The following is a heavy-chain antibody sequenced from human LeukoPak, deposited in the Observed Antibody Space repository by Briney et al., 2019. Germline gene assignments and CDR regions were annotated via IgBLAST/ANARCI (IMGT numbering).Heavy chain of an antibody. J-gene: IGHJ3*02. Sequence: QPGGSLRLSCAASGFPFNNYAMTWVRQAPGKGLGWVSTISASGGSTYYSDYVKGRFTISRDNSKNTLYLQMNSLRVEDTAVYYCAKDWPSEWQQLPDYDAVDIWGQGIMVTVSS. V-gene: IGHV3-23*01. CDR3: AKDWPSEWQQLPDYDAVDI. CDR2: ISASGGST. D-gene: IGHD6-13*01. CDR1: GFPFNNYA.